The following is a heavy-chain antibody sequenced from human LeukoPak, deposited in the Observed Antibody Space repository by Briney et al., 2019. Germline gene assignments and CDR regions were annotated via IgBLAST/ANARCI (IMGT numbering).Heavy chain of an antibody. CDR2: IVSDGST. Sequence: GGSLRLSCAASGFTFSSFEMNWVRQAPGKGLVWVSRIVSDGSTSYADSVKGRFTISRDNAKDTLYLQMNSLRAEDTALYYCARDGSHGDFDFWGQGTLVTVSS. J-gene: IGHJ4*02. D-gene: IGHD3-16*01. V-gene: IGHV3-74*01. CDR1: GFTFSSFE. CDR3: ARDGSHGDFDF.